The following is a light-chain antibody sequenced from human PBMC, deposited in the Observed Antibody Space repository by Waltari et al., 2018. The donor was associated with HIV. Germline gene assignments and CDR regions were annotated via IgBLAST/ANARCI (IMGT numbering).Light chain of an antibody. CDR1: TSNIGSNT. CDR3: AAWDDSVNGWV. V-gene: IGLV1-44*01. J-gene: IGLJ3*02. Sequence: QSVLTQPPSASETPGQRVTISCSGSTSNIGSNTVNWYQKIPGTAPKLLIYTNNQRPSGVPDRFSGSKYGTSASLAISGLQSEDEAHYYCAAWDDSVNGWVFGGGTKLTVL. CDR2: TNN.